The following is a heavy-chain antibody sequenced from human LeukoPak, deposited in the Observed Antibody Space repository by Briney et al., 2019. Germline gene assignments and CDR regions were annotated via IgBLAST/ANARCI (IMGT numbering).Heavy chain of an antibody. CDR3: ARYGDYGAFDI. CDR1: GGSISIYY. V-gene: IGHV4-59*01. D-gene: IGHD4-17*01. J-gene: IGHJ3*02. Sequence: SETLSLTCTVSGGSISIYYWSWIRQPPGKGLEWIGYIYYSGSTNYNPSLKSRVTISVDTSKNQFSLKLSSVTAADTAVYYCARYGDYGAFDIWGQGTMVTVSS. CDR2: IYYSGST.